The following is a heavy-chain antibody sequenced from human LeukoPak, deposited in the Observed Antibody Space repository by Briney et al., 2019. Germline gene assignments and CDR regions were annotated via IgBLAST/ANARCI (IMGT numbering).Heavy chain of an antibody. J-gene: IGHJ3*01. Sequence: PGGSLRLSCAASGFTFSTYTMNWVRQTPEKGLEWVASIGSSSSNYINYADSVKGRFTISRDNAKNSLYLQMNILRDDDTAVYYCASTMVRGVIDAFDVWGQGAMVTVSS. CDR3: ASTMVRGVIDAFDV. D-gene: IGHD3-10*01. CDR2: IGSSSSNYI. CDR1: GFTFSTYT. V-gene: IGHV3-21*01.